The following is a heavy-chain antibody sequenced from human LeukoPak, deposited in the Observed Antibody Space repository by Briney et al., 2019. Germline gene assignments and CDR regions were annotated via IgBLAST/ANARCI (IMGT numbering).Heavy chain of an antibody. D-gene: IGHD3-10*01. CDR2: IYYTGST. V-gene: IGHV4-61*01. J-gene: IGHJ6*02. CDR1: GESVSGRNYY. CDR3: ARRNYYGSGSPSYGMDV. Sequence: PSETLSLTCTVSGESVSGRNYYWNWIRQPPGKGLEWIGNIYYTGSTKYNPSLKSRVTISVDTSKNQFSLNLRSVTAADTAVYYCARRNYYGSGSPSYGMDVWGQGTTVTVSS.